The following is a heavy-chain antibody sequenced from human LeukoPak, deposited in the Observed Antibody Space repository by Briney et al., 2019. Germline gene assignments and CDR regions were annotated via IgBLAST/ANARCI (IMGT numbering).Heavy chain of an antibody. Sequence: SETLSLTCAVYGGSFSGYYWSWIHQPPGKGLEWIGEINHSGSTNYNPSLKSRVTISVDTSKNQFSLKLSSVTAADTAVYYCAKGAPNRLLWFGDGPRGFFHYGMDVWGQGTTVTVSS. V-gene: IGHV4-34*01. CDR1: GGSFSGYY. J-gene: IGHJ6*02. CDR2: INHSGST. CDR3: AKGAPNRLLWFGDGPRGFFHYGMDV. D-gene: IGHD3-10*01.